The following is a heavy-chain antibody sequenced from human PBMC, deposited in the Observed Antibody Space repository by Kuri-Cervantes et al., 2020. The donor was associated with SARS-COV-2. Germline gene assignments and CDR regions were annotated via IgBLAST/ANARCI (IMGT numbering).Heavy chain of an antibody. D-gene: IGHD3-3*01. CDR1: GYTFTSYG. V-gene: IGHV1-18*04. CDR2: ISAYNGNT. CDR3: ARDRKVRILGSGYPYYYYYGMDV. Sequence: ASVKVSCKASGYTFTSYGISWVRQAPGQGLEWMGWISAYNGNTNYAQKLQGRVTMTTDTSTSTAYMELRSQRSDDTAVYYCARDRKVRILGSGYPYYYYYGMDVWGQGTTVTVSS. J-gene: IGHJ6*02.